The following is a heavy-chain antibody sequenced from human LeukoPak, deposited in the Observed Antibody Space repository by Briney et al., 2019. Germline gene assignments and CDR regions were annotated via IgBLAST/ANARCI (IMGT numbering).Heavy chain of an antibody. Sequence: SETLSLTCAVYGGSFSGYHWSWIRQPPGKGLEWIGEINHSGSTDYNPSLKSRVTISVDTSKNQFSLKLSSVTAADTAVYYCARVRRTAVSRYSGYYYYYGMDVWGQGTTVTVSS. V-gene: IGHV4-34*01. CDR2: INHSGST. J-gene: IGHJ6*02. CDR1: GGSFSGYH. CDR3: ARVRRTAVSRYSGYYYYYGMDV. D-gene: IGHD1-26*01.